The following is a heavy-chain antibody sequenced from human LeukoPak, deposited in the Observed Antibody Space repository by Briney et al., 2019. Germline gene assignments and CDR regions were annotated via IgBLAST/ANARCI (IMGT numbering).Heavy chain of an antibody. CDR1: GFTVSSNY. J-gene: IGHJ4*02. D-gene: IGHD2-2*01. CDR2: IKQDGSEN. Sequence: GGSLRLSCAASGFTVSSNYMTWVRQAPGKGLEWVAGIKQDGSENYYVDSVKGRFTVSRDNSKNSLYLQMNSLRAEDTAVYFCERERYCTTATCYVGVPFDYWGQGTLVTVSS. CDR3: ERERYCTTATCYVGVPFDY. V-gene: IGHV3-7*01.